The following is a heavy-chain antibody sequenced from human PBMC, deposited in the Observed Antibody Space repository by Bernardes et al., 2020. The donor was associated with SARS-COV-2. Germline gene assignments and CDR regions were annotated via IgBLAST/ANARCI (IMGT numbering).Heavy chain of an antibody. D-gene: IGHD3-16*01. V-gene: IGHV3-23*01. J-gene: IGHJ4*02. CDR2: INAVGGT. Sequence: VESLFLSCAASGFTFNNSAMSWVRQVRGRGLAWVSGINAVGGTYYADSVKGRFTISTDNSKQMLFLQMNSLRAEDTAIYYCAKDYMEGGATQLFDYWGQGTLVTVSS. CDR1: GFTFNNSA. CDR3: AKDYMEGGATQLFDY.